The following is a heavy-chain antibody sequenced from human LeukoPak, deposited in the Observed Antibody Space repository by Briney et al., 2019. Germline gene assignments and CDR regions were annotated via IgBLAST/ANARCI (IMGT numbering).Heavy chain of an antibody. CDR3: ARGRADYGGD. V-gene: IGHV4-61*02. J-gene: IGHJ4*02. CDR2: VYTTVST. D-gene: IGHD4-23*01. CDR1: GGSISSGNYY. Sequence: SQTLSLTCTVSGGSISSGNYYWSRIRQPAGKGLEWIGRVYTTVSTSYNPSLKSRVTISVETSKNQFSLKLSSVTAADTAVYYCARGRADYGGDWGQGTLVTVSS.